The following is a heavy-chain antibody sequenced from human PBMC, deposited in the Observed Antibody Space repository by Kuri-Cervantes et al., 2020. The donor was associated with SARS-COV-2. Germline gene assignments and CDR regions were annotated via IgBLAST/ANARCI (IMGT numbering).Heavy chain of an antibody. Sequence: ESLKISCTVSGGSISSYCWSWIRQPPGKGLEWIGYIYYSGSTNYNPSLKSRVTISVDTSKNQFSLKLSPVTAADTAVYYCARGPSRGCSGGSCYWFYFEYWGQGTLVTVSS. CDR1: GGSISSYC. CDR2: IYYSGST. CDR3: ARGPSRGCSGGSCYWFYFEY. V-gene: IGHV4-59*01. D-gene: IGHD2-15*01. J-gene: IGHJ4*02.